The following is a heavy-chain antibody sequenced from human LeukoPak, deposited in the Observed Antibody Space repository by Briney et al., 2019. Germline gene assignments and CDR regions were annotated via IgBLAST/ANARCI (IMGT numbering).Heavy chain of an antibody. Sequence: GGSLRLSCAASGFTFSSYGMHWVRQAPGKGLEWVGRIKSKTDGGTTDYAAPVKGRFTISRDDSKNTLYLQMNSLKTGDTAVYYCTTDSPWAFDIWGQGTMVTVSS. CDR2: IKSKTDGGTT. CDR3: TTDSPWAFDI. CDR1: GFTFSSYG. J-gene: IGHJ3*02. V-gene: IGHV3-15*01.